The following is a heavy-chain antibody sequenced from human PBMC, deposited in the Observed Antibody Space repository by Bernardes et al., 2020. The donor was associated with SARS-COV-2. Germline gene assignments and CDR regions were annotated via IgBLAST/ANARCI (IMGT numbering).Heavy chain of an antibody. J-gene: IGHJ4*02. CDR3: ARITPAYGDHSLVDD. CDR2: IDWDDDK. D-gene: IGHD4-17*01. Sequence: SGPTLVKPTQTLTLTCTFSGFSLTTSGMCVNWIRQPPGKALEWLARIDWDDDKFYNTSLKTRLTISKDTSKNQVVLTMTNMDPVDTATYYCARITPAYGDHSLVDDWGQGTQVTVSS. V-gene: IGHV2-70*17. CDR1: GFSLTTSGMC.